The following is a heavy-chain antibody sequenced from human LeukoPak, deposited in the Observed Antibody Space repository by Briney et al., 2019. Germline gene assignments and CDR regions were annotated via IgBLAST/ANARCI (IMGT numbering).Heavy chain of an antibody. V-gene: IGHV3-74*01. D-gene: IGHD4-17*01. J-gene: IGHJ4*02. Sequence: GGSLGLSCAASGFTFSSYWMHWVRQAPGKGLVWVSRINSDGSSTSYADSVKGRFTISRDNAKNTLYLQMNSLRAEDTAVYYCARDKDGAVTTGDYWGQGTLVTVSS. CDR3: ARDKDGAVTTGDY. CDR1: GFTFSSYW. CDR2: INSDGSST.